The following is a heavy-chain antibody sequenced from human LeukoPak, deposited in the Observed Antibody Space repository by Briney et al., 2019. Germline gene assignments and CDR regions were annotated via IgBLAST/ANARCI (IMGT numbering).Heavy chain of an antibody. J-gene: IGHJ4*02. Sequence: ASVKVSCKASGYTFTSYGISWVRQAPGQGLEWMGWISAYNGNTNYAQKFQGRVTMTRDTSTSTVYMELSSLRSDDTAVYYCAREDYIYGCNYWGQGTLVTVSS. D-gene: IGHD5-18*01. CDR1: GYTFTSYG. V-gene: IGHV1-18*01. CDR2: ISAYNGNT. CDR3: AREDYIYGCNY.